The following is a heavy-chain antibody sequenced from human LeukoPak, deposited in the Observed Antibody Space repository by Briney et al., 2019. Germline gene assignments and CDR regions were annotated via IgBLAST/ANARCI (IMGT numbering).Heavy chain of an antibody. D-gene: IGHD5-18*01. CDR2: IIPIFGTA. CDR1: GYTFTSYG. J-gene: IGHJ5*02. Sequence: SVKVSCKASGYTFTSYGISWVRQAPGQGLEWMGGIIPIFGTANYAQKFQGRVTITADESTSTAYMELSSLRSEDTAVYYCARGYSYPNWFDPWGQGTLVTVSS. CDR3: ARGYSYPNWFDP. V-gene: IGHV1-69*13.